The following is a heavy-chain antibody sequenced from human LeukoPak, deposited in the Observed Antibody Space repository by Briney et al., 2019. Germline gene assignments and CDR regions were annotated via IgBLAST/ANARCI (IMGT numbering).Heavy chain of an antibody. CDR3: AAGYYFGDY. CDR2: ISHDGSNK. J-gene: IGHJ4*02. D-gene: IGHD3-22*01. Sequence: TGGSLRLSCAASGFTFSSYGMHWVRQAPGKGLEWVATISHDGSNKYYADSVKGRFTISRDNSKNTLYLQMNSLRAEDTAVYYCAAGYYFGDYWGQGTLVTDSS. V-gene: IGHV3-30*03. CDR1: GFTFSSYG.